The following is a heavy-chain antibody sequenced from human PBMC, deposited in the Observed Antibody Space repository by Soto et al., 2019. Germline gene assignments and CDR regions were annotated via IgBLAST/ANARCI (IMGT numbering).Heavy chain of an antibody. J-gene: IGHJ6*02. Sequence: ASVKVSCKASGYIFSANSIHWVRQAPGHRLEWLGWVNPANGLTKYSQNFQGRFNITVDTSASTASMELSSLRSEDTAVYYCARIRYFALDVFGQVTTVTVSS. CDR2: VNPANGLT. CDR3: ARIRYFALDV. CDR1: GYIFSANS. V-gene: IGHV1-3*01. D-gene: IGHD3-9*01.